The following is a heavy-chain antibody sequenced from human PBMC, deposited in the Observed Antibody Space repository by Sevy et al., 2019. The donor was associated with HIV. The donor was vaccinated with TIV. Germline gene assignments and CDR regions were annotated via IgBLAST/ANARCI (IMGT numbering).Heavy chain of an antibody. CDR1: GGSITSLY. V-gene: IGHV4-59*08. D-gene: IGHD1-26*01. Sequence: SETLSLTCTVSGGSITSLYWNWIRQPPGKGLEWIANIYYNGHSNYNPPLKSRVTFSLDTSKNQFSLRLSSVTAADTAMYYCAGENAWGRGYSWGQGTLVTVSS. CDR3: AGENAWGRGYS. CDR2: IYYNGHS. J-gene: IGHJ4*02.